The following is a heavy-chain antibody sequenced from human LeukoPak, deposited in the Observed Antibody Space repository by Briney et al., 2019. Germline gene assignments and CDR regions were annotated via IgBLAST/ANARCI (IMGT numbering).Heavy chain of an antibody. V-gene: IGHV1-2*02. CDR2: INPNSGGT. D-gene: IGHD5-18*01. Sequence: ASVKVSCKASGYTFTGYYVHWVRQAPGQGLEWMGWINPNSGGTNYAQKFQGRVTMTRDTSISTAYMELSSLRSDDTAVYYCARGESTYGYLWGQGTLVTVSS. CDR3: ARGESTYGYL. J-gene: IGHJ4*02. CDR1: GYTFTGYY.